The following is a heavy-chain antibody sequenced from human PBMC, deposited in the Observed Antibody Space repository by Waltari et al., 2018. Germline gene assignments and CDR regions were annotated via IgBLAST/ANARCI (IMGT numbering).Heavy chain of an antibody. CDR3: ARNYDFWSGYYQTP. D-gene: IGHD3-3*01. CDR1: GYSISSGYY. J-gene: IGHJ4*02. V-gene: IGHV4-38-2*01. Sequence: QVQLQESGPGLVKPSETLSLTCAVSGYSISSGYYWGWIRQPPGKGLEWIGSIYHSGSTYYNPSLKSRVTISVDPSKNHFSLELSSVTAADTAVYYCARNYDFWSGYYQTPWGQGTLVTVSS. CDR2: IYHSGST.